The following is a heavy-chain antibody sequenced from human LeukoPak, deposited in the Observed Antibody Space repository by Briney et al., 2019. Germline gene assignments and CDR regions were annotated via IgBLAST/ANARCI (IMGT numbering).Heavy chain of an antibody. CDR1: GFSLNTRGAG. Sequence: ESGATLVKPSQTLTLTCTFSGFSLNTRGAGVAWIRQPPGKALEWLALIYWDDDDRYSPSLKSRLTISKDASKNQVVLTMTNMHPVDTATYYCARTPLVITAKGFFDYWGQGTLVTVSS. CDR3: ARTPLVITAKGFFDY. CDR2: IYWDDDD. D-gene: IGHD4/OR15-4a*01. J-gene: IGHJ4*02. V-gene: IGHV2-5*02.